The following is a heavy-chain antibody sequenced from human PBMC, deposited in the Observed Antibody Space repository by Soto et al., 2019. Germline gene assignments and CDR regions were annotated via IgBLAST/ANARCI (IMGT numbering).Heavy chain of an antibody. CDR1: GGTFSSYA. J-gene: IGHJ6*03. CDR2: IIPILGIA. CDR3: AKDTTGPSATNYYYYYMDV. V-gene: IGHV1-69*04. D-gene: IGHD2-15*01. Sequence: SVKVSCKASGGTFSSYALSWVRQAPGQGLEWMGRIIPILGIANYARNFQGRVSITADKSTGTAYMELSSLRSEDTAVYYCAKDTTGPSATNYYYYYMDVWGKGTTVTVSS.